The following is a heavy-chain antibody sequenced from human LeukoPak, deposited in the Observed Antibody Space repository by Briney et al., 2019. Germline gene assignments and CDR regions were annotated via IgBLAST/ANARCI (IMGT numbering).Heavy chain of an antibody. CDR3: ARVVRGGYSYGIHDY. V-gene: IGHV4-30-4*01. CDR1: GGSISSGDYY. CDR2: IYYSGST. D-gene: IGHD5-18*01. J-gene: IGHJ4*02. Sequence: PSETLSLTCTVSGGSISSGDYYWSWIRQPPGKGLEWIGYIYYSGSTYYNPSLKSRVTISVDTSQNQFSLKLSSVTAADTAVYYCARVVRGGYSYGIHDYWGQGTLVTVSS.